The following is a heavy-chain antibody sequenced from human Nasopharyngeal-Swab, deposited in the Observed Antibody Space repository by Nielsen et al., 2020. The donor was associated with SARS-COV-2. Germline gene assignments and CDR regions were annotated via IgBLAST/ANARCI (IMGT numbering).Heavy chain of an antibody. CDR1: GYTFTGYY. Sequence: ASVKVSCKASGYTFTGYYMHWVRQAPGQGLEWMGRINPNSGGTNYAQKFQGRVTMTRDTSISTAYMELSRLRSDDTAVYYCARDLMYYYGSGSSPFYMDVWGEGTTVTVSS. D-gene: IGHD3-10*01. CDR3: ARDLMYYYGSGSSPFYMDV. V-gene: IGHV1-2*06. J-gene: IGHJ6*03. CDR2: INPNSGGT.